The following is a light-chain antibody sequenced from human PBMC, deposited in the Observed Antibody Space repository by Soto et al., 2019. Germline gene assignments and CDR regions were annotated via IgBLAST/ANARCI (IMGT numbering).Light chain of an antibody. V-gene: IGKV3-20*01. Sequence: EIVLTQSPGTLSLSPGERATLSCRASQTVTNTYLAWYQQKSGQAPKFLIYGASNRATGIPDRFSGSGSGTDFTLTISRLEPEDFAVYYCQQYGTLPPTFGGGTKVEL. CDR1: QTVTNTY. CDR3: QQYGTLPPT. CDR2: GAS. J-gene: IGKJ4*01.